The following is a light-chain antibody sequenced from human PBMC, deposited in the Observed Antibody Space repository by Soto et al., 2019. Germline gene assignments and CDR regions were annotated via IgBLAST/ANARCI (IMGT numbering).Light chain of an antibody. CDR3: ASWDDSLNGFV. V-gene: IGLV1-44*01. CDR2: SND. J-gene: IGLJ1*01. CDR1: SSNIGSTT. Sequence: QSALTQPPSASGTPGQRVTISCSGSSSNIGSTTVSWYQQLPGAAPKLLIYSNDQWPSGVPVRFSGSKSGTSASLAISGLQSEDEADYYCASWDDSLNGFVFGTGTKVTVL.